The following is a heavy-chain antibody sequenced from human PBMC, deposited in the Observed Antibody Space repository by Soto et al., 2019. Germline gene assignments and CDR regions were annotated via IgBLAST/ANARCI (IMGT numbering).Heavy chain of an antibody. J-gene: IGHJ4*02. Sequence: SGPTLVNPTHTLTLTCNFSGFSLSSLKVCVFFIRQPPVKALEWLALIYWDDDKRYRPSLNNRLTITKDTSKTQVLLTMTNLDPVNTATYYCAHTGYYDLLTFDYGGQGTLVTVSS. CDR3: AHTGYYDLLTFDY. V-gene: IGHV2-5*02. CDR2: IYWDDDK. D-gene: IGHD3-3*01. CDR1: GFSLSSLKVC.